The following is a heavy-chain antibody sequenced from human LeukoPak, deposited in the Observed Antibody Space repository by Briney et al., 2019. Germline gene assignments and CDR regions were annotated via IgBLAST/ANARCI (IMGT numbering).Heavy chain of an antibody. CDR2: IYPSGNT. J-gene: IGHJ5*02. V-gene: IGHV4-61*02. Sequence: SETLSLTCAVSGGSMRTGLYYWNWIRQPAGKGLQWIGRIYPSGNTNYNPSLESRVTISVDTAKNQFSLKLISVAAADTALYYCARGQYDFWSGYDVNWFDPWGQGTLVTVSS. CDR3: ARGQYDFWSGYDVNWFDP. CDR1: GGSMRTGLYY. D-gene: IGHD3-3*01.